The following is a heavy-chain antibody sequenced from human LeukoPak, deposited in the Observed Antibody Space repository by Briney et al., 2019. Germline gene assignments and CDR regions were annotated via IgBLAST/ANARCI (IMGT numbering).Heavy chain of an antibody. CDR1: GFTLSSYA. J-gene: IGHJ6*03. D-gene: IGHD3-10*01. CDR3: AKVMKGSERLTMVRGVIIKTAGLYYMDV. CDR2: ISASGGSS. Sequence: GGSLRLSCAASGFTLSSYAMSWVRQAPGKGLEWVSSISASGGSSNYADSVKGRFTISRDNSKNTVYLQMNSLRAEDTAVYYCAKVMKGSERLTMVRGVIIKTAGLYYMDVWGKGTTVTVSS. V-gene: IGHV3-23*01.